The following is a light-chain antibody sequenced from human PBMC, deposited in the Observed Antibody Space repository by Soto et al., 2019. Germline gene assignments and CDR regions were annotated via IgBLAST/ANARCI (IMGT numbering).Light chain of an antibody. CDR1: SSDVGSYNL. V-gene: IGLV2-23*01. CDR3: CSYAGRSTFV. CDR2: EGS. Sequence: QSALTQPASVSGSPGQSITISCTGTSSDVGSYNLVSWYQQHPGKAPQLMIYEGSKPPSGVSNRFSGSKSGNTASLTISGLQAEDEADYYFCSYAGRSTFVCVTGTTVNVL. J-gene: IGLJ1*01.